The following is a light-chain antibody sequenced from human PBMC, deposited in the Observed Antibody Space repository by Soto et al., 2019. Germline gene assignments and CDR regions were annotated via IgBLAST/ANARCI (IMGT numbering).Light chain of an antibody. J-gene: IGKJ4*01. CDR1: QSISSY. Sequence: DIQMTQSPSSLSASVGDRVTITCRASQSISSYLNWYQQKPGKAPKLLIYAASSLQSGVPSRFSGSGSGTDFTLTIRSLQPEDFETYYCQQSYSTLLTFGGGTKVDIK. CDR2: AAS. CDR3: QQSYSTLLT. V-gene: IGKV1-39*01.